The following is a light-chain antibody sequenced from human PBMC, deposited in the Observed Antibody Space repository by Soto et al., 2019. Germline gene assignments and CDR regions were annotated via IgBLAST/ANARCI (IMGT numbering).Light chain of an antibody. CDR2: DVS. CDR1: SSDVGGYSS. J-gene: IGLJ2*01. V-gene: IGLV2-14*03. CDR3: LSYTSSITLV. Sequence: QAVVTQPASVSGSPGQSITISCTGTSSDVGGYSSVSWYQHHPGKAPKLIIYDVSYRPSGVSNRFSGSKSGNTASLTISGLQAEDEAHYYCLSYTSSITLVFGGGTKLTVL.